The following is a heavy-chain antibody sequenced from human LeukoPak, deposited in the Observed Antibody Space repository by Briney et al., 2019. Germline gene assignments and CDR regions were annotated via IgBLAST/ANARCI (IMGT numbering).Heavy chain of an antibody. V-gene: IGHV3-23*01. CDR2: TSEGGANI. D-gene: IGHD1-26*01. J-gene: IGHJ4*02. CDR1: GFTFSGYA. CDR3: VRRVGATHFDS. Sequence: GRSLRLSCAASGFTFSGYAMSWVRQAPGKGMEWVSATSEGGANINYADSVKGRFTISRDNSKDTLFLQMNSLRAEDTAVYYCVRRVGATHFDSWGQGTLVTVSS.